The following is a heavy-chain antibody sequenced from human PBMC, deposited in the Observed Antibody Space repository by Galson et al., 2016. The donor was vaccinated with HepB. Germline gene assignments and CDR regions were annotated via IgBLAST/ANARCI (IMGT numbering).Heavy chain of an antibody. J-gene: IGHJ4*02. CDR1: GFSFSTYG. D-gene: IGHD2-2*01. CDR2: IWRIAFVT. V-gene: IGHV3-33*01. Sequence: SLRLSCAASGFSFSTYGMHWVRQAPGKGLEWVSFIWRIAFVTRYAESVKGRFTISRDNSKSTLYLDINSLRADDTGVYFCARDIGSSTSPEYWGQGTLVTVSS. CDR3: ARDIGSSTSPEY.